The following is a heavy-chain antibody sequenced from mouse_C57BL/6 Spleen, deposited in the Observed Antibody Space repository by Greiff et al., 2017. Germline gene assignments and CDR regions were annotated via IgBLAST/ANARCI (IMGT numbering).Heavy chain of an antibody. Sequence: QVQLQQPGAELVKPGASVKMSCKASGYTFTSYWITWVKQRPGQGLEWIGDIYPGSGSTNYNEKFKSKATLTVDTASSTAYMQLSSLTSEDSAVYYCARPMNYEDWYFDVWGTGTTVTVSS. CDR1: GYTFTSYW. V-gene: IGHV1-55*01. D-gene: IGHD1-1*01. J-gene: IGHJ1*03. CDR3: ARPMNYEDWYFDV. CDR2: IYPGSGST.